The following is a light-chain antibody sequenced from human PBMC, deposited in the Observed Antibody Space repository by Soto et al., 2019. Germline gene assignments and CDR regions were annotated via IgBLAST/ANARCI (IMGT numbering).Light chain of an antibody. CDR2: DVS. CDR1: SSDVGDYNY. V-gene: IGLV2-11*01. J-gene: IGLJ3*02. CDR3: CSFAGSDTFWV. Sequence: QSALTQPRSVSGSPGQSVTFSCTGTSSDVGDYNYVSWYQQYPGKAPKLVIYDVSKRPAGVPDRFSGSKSGNTASLTISGLQAEDEADYYCCSFAGSDTFWVFGGGTKLTVL.